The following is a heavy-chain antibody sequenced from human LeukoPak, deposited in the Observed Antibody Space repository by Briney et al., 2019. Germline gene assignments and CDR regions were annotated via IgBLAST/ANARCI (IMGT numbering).Heavy chain of an antibody. CDR3: ARGGYYGSGSYFPLGC. J-gene: IGHJ4*02. CDR2: ITNDGSST. Sequence: GGSLRLSCAASRLTFSSHWMHWVRQAPGKGLVWVSRITNDGSSTTYADSVKGRFTISRDNSKNTLYLQMNSLRAEDTAVYYCARGGYYGSGSYFPLGCWGQGTLVTVSS. D-gene: IGHD3-10*01. CDR1: RLTFSSHW. V-gene: IGHV3-74*01.